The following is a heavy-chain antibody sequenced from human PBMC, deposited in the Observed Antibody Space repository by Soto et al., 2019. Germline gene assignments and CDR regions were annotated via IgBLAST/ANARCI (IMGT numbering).Heavy chain of an antibody. Sequence: LRLSCAASGFTFSSYGMHWVRQAPGKGLEWVAVIWYDGSNKYYADSVKGRFTISRDNSKNTLYLQMNSLRAEDTAVYYCARDSESSSSFDYWGQGTLVTVSS. CDR1: GFTFSSYG. J-gene: IGHJ4*02. CDR3: ARDSESSSSFDY. D-gene: IGHD6-6*01. CDR2: IWYDGSNK. V-gene: IGHV3-33*01.